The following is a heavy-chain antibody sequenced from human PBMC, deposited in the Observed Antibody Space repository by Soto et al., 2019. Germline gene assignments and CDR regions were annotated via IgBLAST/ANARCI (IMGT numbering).Heavy chain of an antibody. CDR2: VDHSGST. Sequence: SETLSLTCVVSGYVITSGYYWGWIRQPPGKGLEWIGTVDHSGSTYYDPSLQGRVTISIDTSKNQFSLKLTSVTAADTPLYYCARYFHTYSGPPIWGQGTLVTVSS. D-gene: IGHD5-12*01. V-gene: IGHV4-38-2*01. CDR1: GYVITSGYY. J-gene: IGHJ4*02. CDR3: ARYFHTYSGPPI.